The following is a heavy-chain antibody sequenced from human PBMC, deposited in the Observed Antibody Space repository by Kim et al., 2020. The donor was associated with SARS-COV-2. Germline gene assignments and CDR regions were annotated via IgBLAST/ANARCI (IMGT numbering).Heavy chain of an antibody. CDR2: VYHSGTT. CDR1: GGSISPISSSSSYY. CDR3: ARLQSSSWYFYY. Sequence: SETLSLTCTVSGGSISPISSSSSYYWGWIRQAPGKGLEWIGSVYHSGTTYYNPSLKSRITISVDTSKNQFSLKLSSVTAADTAVYYCARLQSSSWYFYYWGQGTLVTVSS. J-gene: IGHJ4*02. V-gene: IGHV4-39*01. D-gene: IGHD6-13*01.